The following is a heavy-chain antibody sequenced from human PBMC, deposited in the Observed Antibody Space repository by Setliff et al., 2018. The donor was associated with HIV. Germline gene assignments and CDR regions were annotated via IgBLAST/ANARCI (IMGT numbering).Heavy chain of an antibody. CDR1: GGSFGDYH. V-gene: IGHV4-4*07. Sequence: PSETLSLTCTLSGGSFGDYHWSWIRQPAGRALEWIGCIFRSGTTDYKFSLKSRVTISIDTSRNQFSLRLTSVTAEDTAVYYCARDRHYSGLGSYGPWGPGTLVTVSS. CDR3: ARDRHYSGLGSYGP. CDR2: IFRSGTT. D-gene: IGHD3-10*01. J-gene: IGHJ5*02.